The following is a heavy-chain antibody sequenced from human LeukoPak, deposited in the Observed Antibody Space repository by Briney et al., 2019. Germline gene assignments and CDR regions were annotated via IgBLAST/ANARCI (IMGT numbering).Heavy chain of an antibody. J-gene: IGHJ4*02. CDR2: IYYSGST. V-gene: IGHV4-39*01. D-gene: IGHD3-10*01. Sequence: SETLSLTCTVSGGSISSSSYYWGWIRQPPGKGLEWIGSIYYSGSTYYNPSLKSRVTISVDTSKNQFSLKLSSVTAADTAVYYCARSNTYYYGSGNYFDYWGQGTLVTVSS. CDR1: GGSISSSSYY. CDR3: ARSNTYYYGSGNYFDY.